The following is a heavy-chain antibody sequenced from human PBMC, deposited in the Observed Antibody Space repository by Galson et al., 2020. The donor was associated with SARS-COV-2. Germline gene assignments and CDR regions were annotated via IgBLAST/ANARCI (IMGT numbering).Heavy chain of an antibody. CDR3: TRVGDGYNSGFDY. Sequence: SETLSLTCAVYSGSFSGYYWTWIRQPPGKGLEWIGEINHSGSTNYNPSLKSQATISVDTSKNQFSLKLNSVTAADTAVYYCTRVGDGYNSGFDYWGQGILVTVSS. V-gene: IGHV4-34*01. D-gene: IGHD5-12*01. J-gene: IGHJ4*02. CDR1: SGSFSGYY. CDR2: INHSGST.